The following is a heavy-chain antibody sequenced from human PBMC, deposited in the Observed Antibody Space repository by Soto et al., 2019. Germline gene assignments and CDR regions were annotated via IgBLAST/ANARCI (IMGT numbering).Heavy chain of an antibody. CDR2: ISYDGSNK. V-gene: IGHV3-30*18. D-gene: IGHD6-13*01. CDR1: GFTFSSYG. Sequence: GGSLRLSCAASGFTFSSYGMHWVRQAPGKGLEWVAVISYDGSNKYYADSVKGRFTISRDNSKNTLYLQMNSLRAEDTAVYYCAKVLLGSSSWYYFDYWGQGTLVTVSS. J-gene: IGHJ4*02. CDR3: AKVLLGSSSWYYFDY.